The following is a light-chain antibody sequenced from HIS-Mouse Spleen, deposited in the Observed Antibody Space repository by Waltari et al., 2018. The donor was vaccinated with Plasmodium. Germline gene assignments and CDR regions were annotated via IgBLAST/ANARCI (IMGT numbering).Light chain of an antibody. CDR1: SSDVGSSNL. Sequence: QSALTQPASVSGSPGQSITISCPGASSDVGSSNLFSWYQQHPGKAPKLMIYEGSKRPSGVSNRFSGSKSGNTASLTISGLQAEDEADYYCCSYAGSSTYVFGTGTKVTVL. CDR3: CSYAGSSTYV. CDR2: EGS. J-gene: IGLJ1*01. V-gene: IGLV2-23*01.